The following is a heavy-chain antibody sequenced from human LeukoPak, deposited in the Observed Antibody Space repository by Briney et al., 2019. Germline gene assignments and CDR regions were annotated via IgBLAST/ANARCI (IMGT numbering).Heavy chain of an antibody. Sequence: GGSLRLSCAASGFTFSNYWMTWVRQAPGKGLEWVANMNQDGSGKYYVDSVKGRFTISRDNSKNTLYLQMNSLRAEDTAVYYCAKDRHPIIVVVPAATYLDYWGQGTLVTVSS. CDR3: AKDRHPIIVVVPAATYLDY. D-gene: IGHD2-2*01. J-gene: IGHJ4*02. V-gene: IGHV3-7*01. CDR2: MNQDGSGK. CDR1: GFTFSNYW.